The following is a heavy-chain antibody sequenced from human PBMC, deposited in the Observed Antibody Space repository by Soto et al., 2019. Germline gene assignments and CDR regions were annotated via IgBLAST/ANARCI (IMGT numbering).Heavy chain of an antibody. J-gene: IGHJ6*02. CDR2: IWYDGSNK. CDR3: ARSSIVVVPAAMLYYYYGMDV. V-gene: IGHV3-33*01. CDR1: GFTFSSYG. Sequence: GGSLRLSCAASGFTFSSYGMHWVRQAPGKXLEWVAVIWYDGSNKYYADSVKGRFTISRDNSKNTLYLQMNSLRAEDTAVYYCARSSIVVVPAAMLYYYYGMDVWGQGTTVTVSS. D-gene: IGHD2-2*01.